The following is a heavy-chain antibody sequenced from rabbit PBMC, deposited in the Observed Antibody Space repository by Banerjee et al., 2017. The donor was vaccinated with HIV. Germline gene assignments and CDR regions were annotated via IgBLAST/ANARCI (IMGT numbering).Heavy chain of an antibody. V-gene: IGHV1S45*01. CDR3: ARDAWGAEDFDL. CDR1: GFSFSSSYW. J-gene: IGHJ4*01. CDR2: IDAGDSGST. D-gene: IGHD4-1*01. Sequence: QEQLEESGGDLVKPEGSLTLTCTASGFSFSSSYWICWVRQAPGKGLEWVACIDAGDSGSTYYASWAKGRFTSSKTSSTTVTLQMTSLTVADTATYFCARDAWGAEDFDLWGPGTLVTVS.